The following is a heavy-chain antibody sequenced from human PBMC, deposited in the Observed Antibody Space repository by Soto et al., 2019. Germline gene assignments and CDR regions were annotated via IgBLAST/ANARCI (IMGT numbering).Heavy chain of an antibody. CDR2: TYYSGST. D-gene: IGHD3-22*01. J-gene: IGHJ4*02. CDR3: ARVPYPFSSGIGGYYFDY. V-gene: IGHV4-31*03. CDR1: GGSISSGGYY. Sequence: QVQLQESGPGLVKPSQTLSLTCTVSGGSISSGGYYWSWIRQHPGKGLEWIGYTYYSGSTYYNPSLQSRVTISVDTSKNQFSLKLSSVTAADTAVYYCARVPYPFSSGIGGYYFDYWGQGTLVTVSS.